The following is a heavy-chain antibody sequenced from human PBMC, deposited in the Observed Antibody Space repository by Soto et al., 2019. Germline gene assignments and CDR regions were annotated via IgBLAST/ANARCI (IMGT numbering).Heavy chain of an antibody. CDR3: ARGWGYDSNDYYYAY. Sequence: QVQLVQSGAEVRKPGSSVKVSCKASGGTFSRHAISWMRQAPGQGLEWMGGIIPIFGTANHAQKFQGRVTIIADESTSTVYMELSSLRSEDTAMYYCARGWGYDSNDYYYAYWGQGTLVIVSS. V-gene: IGHV1-69*01. CDR2: IIPIFGTA. CDR1: GGTFSRHA. D-gene: IGHD3-22*01. J-gene: IGHJ4*02.